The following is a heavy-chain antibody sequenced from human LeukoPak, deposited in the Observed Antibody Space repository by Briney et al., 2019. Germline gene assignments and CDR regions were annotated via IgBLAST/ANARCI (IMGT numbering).Heavy chain of an antibody. V-gene: IGHV1-69*13. D-gene: IGHD3-10*01. CDR1: GGTFSSYA. CDR3: ARDGVTMGGELLSALY. CDR2: IIPIFGTA. J-gene: IGHJ4*02. Sequence: SVKVSRKASGGTFSSYAISWVRQAPGQGLEWMGGIIPIFGTANYAQKFQGRVTITADESTSTAYMELSSLRSEDTAVYYCARDGVTMGGELLSALYWGQGTLVTVSS.